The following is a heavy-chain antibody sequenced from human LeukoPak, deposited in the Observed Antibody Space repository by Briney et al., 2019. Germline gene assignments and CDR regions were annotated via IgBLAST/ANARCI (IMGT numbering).Heavy chain of an antibody. CDR3: ARDPSGSGQGAWFDP. Sequence: SETLSLTCAVYGGSLSGFYWSWIRQSPGKGLEWIGEINQSGSTNYNPSLKSRVTISVDTSKNQFSLKLSSVTAADTAVYYCARDPSGSGQGAWFDPWGQGTLVTVSS. V-gene: IGHV4-34*01. CDR2: INQSGST. D-gene: IGHD1-26*01. CDR1: GGSLSGFY. J-gene: IGHJ5*02.